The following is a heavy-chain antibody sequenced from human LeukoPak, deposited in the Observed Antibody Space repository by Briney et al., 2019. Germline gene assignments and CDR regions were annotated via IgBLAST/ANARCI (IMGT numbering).Heavy chain of an antibody. CDR1: GGSISSSNW. CDR3: ARDISGYDAYYYYYMDV. CDR2: IYHSGST. J-gene: IGHJ6*03. Sequence: SETLSLTCAVSGGSISSSNWWSWVRQPPGKGLEWIGEIYHSGSTNYNPSLKSRVTISVDTSKNQFSLKLSSVTAADTAVYYCARDISGYDAYYYYYMDVWGKGTTVTISS. V-gene: IGHV4-4*02. D-gene: IGHD5-12*01.